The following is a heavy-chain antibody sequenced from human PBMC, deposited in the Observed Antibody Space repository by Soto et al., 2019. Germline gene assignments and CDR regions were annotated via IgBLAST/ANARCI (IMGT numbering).Heavy chain of an antibody. V-gene: IGHV4-34*01. Sequence: QVQLQQWGAGLLKPSETLSLTCAVYGGSFSGYYWSWIRQPPGKGLEWIGEINHSGSTNYNPSLXSXAXIXXHTSKNQFSLKLSSVTAADTAVYYCARGNGRNFDYWGQGTLVTFAS. CDR2: INHSGST. CDR1: GGSFSGYY. J-gene: IGHJ4*02. D-gene: IGHD2-8*01. CDR3: ARGNGRNFDY.